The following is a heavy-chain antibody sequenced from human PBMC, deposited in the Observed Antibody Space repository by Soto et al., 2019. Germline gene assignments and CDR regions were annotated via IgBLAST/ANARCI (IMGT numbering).Heavy chain of an antibody. Sequence: SETLSLTCTVSGGSISSYYWSWIRQPPGKGLEWIGYIYYSGSTNYNPSLKSRVTISVDTSKNQFSLKLSSVTAADTAVYYCARDLVVVAATPEGGYAFDIWGQGTMVTVSS. CDR2: IYYSGST. V-gene: IGHV4-59*01. CDR1: GGSISSYY. D-gene: IGHD2-15*01. CDR3: ARDLVVVAATPEGGYAFDI. J-gene: IGHJ3*02.